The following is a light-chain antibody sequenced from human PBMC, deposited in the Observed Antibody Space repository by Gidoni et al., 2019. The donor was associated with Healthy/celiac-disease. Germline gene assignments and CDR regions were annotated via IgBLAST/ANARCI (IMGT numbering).Light chain of an antibody. CDR2: DAS. Sequence: IVLTQSPATLSLSPGERATLSCRASQSVSSYLAWYQQKPGQAPRLLIYDASNRATGIPARFSGSGSGTDFTLTISSLEPEDFAVYYCQQRSNWQTCXGXTKVEIK. V-gene: IGKV3-11*01. CDR1: QSVSSY. CDR3: QQRSNWQT. J-gene: IGKJ4*01.